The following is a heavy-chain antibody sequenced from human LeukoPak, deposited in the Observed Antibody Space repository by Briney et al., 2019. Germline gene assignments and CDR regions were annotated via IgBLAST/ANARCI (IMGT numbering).Heavy chain of an antibody. J-gene: IGHJ3*02. D-gene: IGHD1-26*01. Sequence: SETLSLTCTVSGGSISSGSYYWSWLRQPAGKGLEWIGRIYTSGSTNYNPSLKSRVTISVDTSKNQFSLKLSSVTAADTAVYYCARRARTGAFDIWGQGTMVTVSS. CDR1: GGSISSGSYY. CDR2: IYTSGST. V-gene: IGHV4-61*02. CDR3: ARRARTGAFDI.